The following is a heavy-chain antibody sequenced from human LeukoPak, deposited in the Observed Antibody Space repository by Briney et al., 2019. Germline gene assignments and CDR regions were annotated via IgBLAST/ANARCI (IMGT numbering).Heavy chain of an antibody. D-gene: IGHD5-24*01. Sequence: SETLSLTCTVSGGSISSYYWSWIRQPPGKGLEWMGYIYYSGSTNYNPSLKSRVTISVDTSKNQFSLKLSSVTAADTAVYYCASGVEMATNHHYWGQGTLVTVSS. CDR2: IYYSGST. J-gene: IGHJ4*02. CDR3: ASGVEMATNHHY. CDR1: GGSISSYY. V-gene: IGHV4-59*01.